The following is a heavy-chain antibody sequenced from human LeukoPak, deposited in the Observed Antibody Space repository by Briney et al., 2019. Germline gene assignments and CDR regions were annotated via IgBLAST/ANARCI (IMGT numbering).Heavy chain of an antibody. CDR3: ARGVGNFRYFFDY. CDR2: ISSTGTYI. J-gene: IGHJ4*02. D-gene: IGHD2/OR15-2a*01. CDR1: GFTFSTYA. V-gene: IGHV3-21*01. Sequence: GGSLRLSCAASGFTFSTYAMNWIRQAPGKGLEWVSSISSTGTYIYYGDLVEGRFTISRDNAKNSLYLQMNSLRAEDTAVYYCARGVGNFRYFFDYWGQGTLLTVSS.